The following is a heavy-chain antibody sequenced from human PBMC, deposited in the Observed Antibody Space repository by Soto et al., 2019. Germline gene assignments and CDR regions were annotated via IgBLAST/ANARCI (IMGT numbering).Heavy chain of an antibody. CDR3: ARDRGTTPFDP. D-gene: IGHD1-7*01. V-gene: IGHV1-18*04. CDR1: GYTFSSYG. Sequence: ASVKVSCKASGYTFSSYGISWVRQAPGQGLEWMGWISGYNGKTIYAQKFQGRVTMTTDTSTGTAYMELRSLSSDDTAVYYCARDRGTTPFDPWGQGTLVTVSS. CDR2: ISGYNGKT. J-gene: IGHJ5*02.